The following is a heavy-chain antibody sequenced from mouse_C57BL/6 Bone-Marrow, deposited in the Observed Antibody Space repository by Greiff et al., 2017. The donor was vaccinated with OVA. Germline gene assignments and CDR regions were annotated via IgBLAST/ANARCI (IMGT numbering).Heavy chain of an antibody. D-gene: IGHD2-1*01. CDR1: GYTFTSYW. CDR3: AEDCGNLFAY. V-gene: IGHV1-55*01. CDR2: IYPGSGSP. Sequence: QVQLQQPGAELVKPGASVKMSCKASGYTFTSYWITWVKQRPGQGLEWIGDIYPGSGSPNYTEKFKSKATLTVDTSSRTAYMQLSRLTSEDSAVYDGAEDCGNLFAYWGQGTLVTVSA. J-gene: IGHJ3*01.